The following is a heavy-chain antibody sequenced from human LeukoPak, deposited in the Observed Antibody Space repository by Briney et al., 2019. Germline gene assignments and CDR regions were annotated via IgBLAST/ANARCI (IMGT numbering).Heavy chain of an antibody. D-gene: IGHD5-18*01. CDR1: GFTVSSNY. Sequence: GGSLRLSCAASGFTVSSNYMSWVRQAPGKGLEWVSVIYSGGSTYYADSVKGRFTISRDNSKNTLYLQMNSLRAEDTAVCYCASTLAPGYSYGWESYYYYYGMDVWGQGTTVTVSS. J-gene: IGHJ6*02. CDR2: IYSGGST. CDR3: ASTLAPGYSYGWESYYYYYGMDV. V-gene: IGHV3-66*01.